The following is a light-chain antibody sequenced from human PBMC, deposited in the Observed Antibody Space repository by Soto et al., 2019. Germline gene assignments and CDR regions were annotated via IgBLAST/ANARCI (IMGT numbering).Light chain of an antibody. V-gene: IGLV2-14*03. J-gene: IGLJ3*02. CDR1: RSDIGTYNF. CDR2: DVS. CDR3: TSFSSTNTPWV. Sequence: QSALTQPASVSGSPGQSITISCAGTRSDIGTYNFVSWYQQHPGKAPKLIIYDVSDRPSGISNRFSGSKSGNTASLTISGLQAYDEADFYCTSFSSTNTPWVFGGGTKLTVL.